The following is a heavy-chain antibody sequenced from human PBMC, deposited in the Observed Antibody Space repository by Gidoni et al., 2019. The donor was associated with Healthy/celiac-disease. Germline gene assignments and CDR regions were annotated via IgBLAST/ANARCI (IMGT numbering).Heavy chain of an antibody. Sequence: QVQPVQSGAEVTKPRSSVKGSCKASGGPLSSYAISWVRQAPGQGLEWMGGIIPIFGTANYAQKFQGRVTITADESTSTAYMELSSLRSEDTAVYYCASVDTAMVPSWFDPWGQGTLVTVSS. D-gene: IGHD5-18*01. V-gene: IGHV1-69*01. CDR2: IIPIFGTA. CDR3: ASVDTAMVPSWFDP. CDR1: GGPLSSYA. J-gene: IGHJ5*02.